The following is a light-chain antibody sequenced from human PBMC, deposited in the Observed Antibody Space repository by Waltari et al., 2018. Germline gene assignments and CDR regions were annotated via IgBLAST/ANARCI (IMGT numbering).Light chain of an antibody. CDR2: AAS. CDR3: QQSYSTPWT. Sequence: DIQMTQSPSSLSASVGDRVTITCRASQSISSYLNWYQQKPGKAPKLLIYAASSLQSGVQSRFSGSGSGTDFTLTISSLQPADLATYYCQQSYSTPWTFGQGTKVEIK. V-gene: IGKV1-39*01. CDR1: QSISSY. J-gene: IGKJ1*01.